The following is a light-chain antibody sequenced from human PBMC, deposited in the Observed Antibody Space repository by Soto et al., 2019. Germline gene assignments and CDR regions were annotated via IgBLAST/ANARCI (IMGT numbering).Light chain of an antibody. CDR1: QTMTGY. J-gene: IGKJ2*01. V-gene: IGKV1-39*01. CDR3: QQSYSSPYT. CDR2: AAS. Sequence: DIQVTQSPSSLSASVGDRVTITCRAGQTMTGYLTWYQQKPGKAPSLLIHAASSLASGVPSRFSGSGSGTDFTLTISSLQPEASATDYCQQSYSSPYTFGPGTKLEIK.